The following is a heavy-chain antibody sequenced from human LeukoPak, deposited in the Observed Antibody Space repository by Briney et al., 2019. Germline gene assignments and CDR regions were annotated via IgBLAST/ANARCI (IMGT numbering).Heavy chain of an antibody. J-gene: IGHJ4*02. CDR1: GFTFSSYW. Sequence: GGSLRLSCAASGFTFSSYWMSWVRQAPGKGLEWVAFIRYDGSNKYYADSVKGRFTISRDNSKNTLYLQMNSLRAEDTAVYYCAKATYDFWSGYPDYWGQGTLVTVSS. D-gene: IGHD3-3*01. CDR2: IRYDGSNK. V-gene: IGHV3-30*02. CDR3: AKATYDFWSGYPDY.